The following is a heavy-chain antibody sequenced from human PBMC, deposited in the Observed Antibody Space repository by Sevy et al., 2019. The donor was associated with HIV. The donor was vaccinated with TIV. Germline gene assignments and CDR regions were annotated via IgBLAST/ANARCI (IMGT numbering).Heavy chain of an antibody. CDR1: GFTFSNYA. V-gene: IGHV3-30*02. D-gene: IGHD2-2*01. CDR2: IRFDGSIK. Sequence: GGSLRLSCAASGFTFSNYAMSWVRQAPGKGLEWVAFIRFDGSIKYYRDSVKGRLTISRDNSKNTLYLQMNSLRAEDTAVYFCAKVLHIVEIPAAIDYYYGMDVWGQGTTVTVSS. J-gene: IGHJ6*02. CDR3: AKVLHIVEIPAAIDYYYGMDV.